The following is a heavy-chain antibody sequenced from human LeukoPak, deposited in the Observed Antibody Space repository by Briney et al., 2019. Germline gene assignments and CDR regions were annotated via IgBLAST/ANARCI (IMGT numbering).Heavy chain of an antibody. Sequence: GASVKVSCKASGYTFTSYGISWVRQAPGQRLEWMGWINPNSGGTNYAQKFQGRVTMTRDTSISTAYMELSRLRSDDTAVYYCARVSPRYYYGSGSPNYFDYWGQGTLVTVSS. CDR1: GYTFTSYG. D-gene: IGHD3-10*01. J-gene: IGHJ4*02. V-gene: IGHV1-2*02. CDR3: ARVSPRYYYGSGSPNYFDY. CDR2: INPNSGGT.